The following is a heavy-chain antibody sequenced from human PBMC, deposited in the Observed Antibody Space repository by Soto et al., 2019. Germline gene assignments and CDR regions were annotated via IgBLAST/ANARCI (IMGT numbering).Heavy chain of an antibody. V-gene: IGHV4-34*01. J-gene: IGHJ6*02. CDR1: GGSFSGYY. D-gene: IGHD2-2*03. CDR2: INHSGST. CDR3: ARLNGYCIGTNCHGYYGMDV. Sequence: PSETLSLTCAVYGGSFSGYYWSWIRQPPGKGLEWIGEINHSGSTNYNPSLKSRVTISVDTSKNQFSLKLSSVTAADTAVYYCARLNGYCIGTNCHGYYGMDVWGQGTTVTVSS.